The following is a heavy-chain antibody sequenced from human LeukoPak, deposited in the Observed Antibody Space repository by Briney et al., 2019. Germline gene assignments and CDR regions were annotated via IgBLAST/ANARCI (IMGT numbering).Heavy chain of an antibody. CDR3: ATTLRRGYSYGLGAFDI. V-gene: IGHV3-23*01. J-gene: IGHJ3*02. CDR2: ISGSGGST. D-gene: IGHD5-18*01. Sequence: PGGSLRLSCAASGFTFSSYAMSWVRQASGKGLEWVSAISGSGGSTYYADSVKGRFTISRDNSKNTLYLQMNSLRAEDTAVYYCATTLRRGYSYGLGAFDIWGQGTMVTVSS. CDR1: GFTFSSYA.